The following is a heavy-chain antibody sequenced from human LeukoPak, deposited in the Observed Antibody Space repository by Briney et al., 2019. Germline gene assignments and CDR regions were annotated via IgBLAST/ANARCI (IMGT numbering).Heavy chain of an antibody. J-gene: IGHJ4*02. Sequence: GASVKVSCKXSGYTFTSYDIIWVRQATGQGLEWMGWRNSNSGNTGYAQKYQGRVTMTRNTSISTDYMELSSLRSEDTAVYYCARGLGTRFGYWGQGTLVTVSS. CDR2: RNSNSGNT. D-gene: IGHD6-13*01. V-gene: IGHV1-8*01. CDR3: ARGLGTRFGY. CDR1: GYTFTSYD.